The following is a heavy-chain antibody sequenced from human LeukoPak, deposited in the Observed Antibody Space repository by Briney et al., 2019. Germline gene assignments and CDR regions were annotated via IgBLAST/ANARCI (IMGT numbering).Heavy chain of an antibody. CDR3: ARSGRIAAADYYYYYGMDV. CDR2: IYTSGST. V-gene: IGHV4-4*07. D-gene: IGHD6-13*01. J-gene: IGHJ6*02. CDR1: GGCISSYY. Sequence: SETLSLTCTVSGGCISSYYWSWIRQPAGKGLEWIGRIYTSGSTNYNPSLKSRVTMSVDTSKNQFSLKLSSVTAADTAVYYCARSGRIAAADYYYYYGMDVWGQGTTVTVSS.